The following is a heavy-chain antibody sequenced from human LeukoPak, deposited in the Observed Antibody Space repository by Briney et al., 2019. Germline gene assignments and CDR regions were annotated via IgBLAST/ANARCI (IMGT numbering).Heavy chain of an antibody. D-gene: IGHD3-22*01. V-gene: IGHV3-7*01. Sequence: GSLRLSCAASGFTFSTYWMTWVRQAPGKGLEWVANINQDGSQKYYVDSVKGRFTISRDNAKNSLYLQMNSLRAKDTAVYYCVRTDSSGSRANWGQGTLVTVSS. J-gene: IGHJ4*02. CDR2: INQDGSQK. CDR3: VRTDSSGSRAN. CDR1: GFTFSTYW.